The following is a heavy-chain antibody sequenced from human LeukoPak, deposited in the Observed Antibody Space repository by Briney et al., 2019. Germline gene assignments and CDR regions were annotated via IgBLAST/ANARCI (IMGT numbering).Heavy chain of an antibody. CDR2: IYYSGST. CDR1: GFTVSSNY. J-gene: IGHJ4*02. Sequence: LRLSCAASGFTVSSNYMSWVRQPPGEGLELIGYIYYSGSTYYNPSLKSRVTISVDTSKNQFSLKLSSVTAADTAVYYCARVYYYDSSGYPVIDYWGQGTLVTVSS. CDR3: ARVYYYDSSGYPVIDY. D-gene: IGHD3-22*01. V-gene: IGHV4-30-4*08.